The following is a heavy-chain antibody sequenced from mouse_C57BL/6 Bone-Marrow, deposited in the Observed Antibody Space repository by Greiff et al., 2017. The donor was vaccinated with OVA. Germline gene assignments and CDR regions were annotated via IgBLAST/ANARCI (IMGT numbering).Heavy chain of an antibody. CDR3: ARLYYYSNYVYYFDY. V-gene: IGHV1-72*01. J-gene: IGHJ2*01. D-gene: IGHD2-5*01. Sequence: VQLQQPGAELVKPGASVKLSCKASGYTFTSYCMHWVKQRPGRGLEWIGGIDPNSGGTKYNEKFKSKATLTADKPSSTAYMQLRRLTSEDSAVYYCARLYYYSNYVYYFDYWGQGTTLTVSS. CDR1: GYTFTSYC. CDR2: IDPNSGGT.